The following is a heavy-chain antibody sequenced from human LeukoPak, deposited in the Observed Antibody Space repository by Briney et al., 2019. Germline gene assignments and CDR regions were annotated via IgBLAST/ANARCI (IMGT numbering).Heavy chain of an antibody. CDR3: ARDVSSTWYDWFDP. D-gene: IGHD6-13*01. J-gene: IGHJ5*02. Sequence: GGSLRLSCAASGSTFSSYAMGWVRQAPGKGLEWVSAISDSGGSTYYADSVKGRFTISRDNFKNTLYLQMNSLRAEDTAVYYCARDVSSTWYDWFDPWGQGTLVTVSS. CDR2: ISDSGGST. V-gene: IGHV3-23*01. CDR1: GSTFSSYA.